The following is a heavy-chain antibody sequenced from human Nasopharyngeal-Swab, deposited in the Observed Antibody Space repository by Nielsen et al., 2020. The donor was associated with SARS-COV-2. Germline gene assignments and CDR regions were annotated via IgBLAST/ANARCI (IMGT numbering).Heavy chain of an antibody. CDR3: ARDLFNRSSWSEDY. CDR1: GFTFSSYA. J-gene: IGHJ4*02. CDR2: ISYDGSNK. Sequence: GESLKISCAASGFTFSSYAMHWVRQAPGKGLEWVAVISYDGSNKYYADSVKGRFTISRDNSKNTLYLQMNSLRAEDTAVYYCARDLFNRSSWSEDYWGQGPLVTVSS. D-gene: IGHD6-13*01. V-gene: IGHV3-30*04.